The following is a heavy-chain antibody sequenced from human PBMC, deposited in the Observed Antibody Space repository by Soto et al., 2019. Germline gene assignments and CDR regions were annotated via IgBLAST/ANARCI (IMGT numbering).Heavy chain of an antibody. CDR3: ARPSRAITKFGMVKRYFDH. Sequence: EVQLVESGGGLVKPGGSLRLSCAASGFKFNDYNMDWVRQGPGKGLEWVASISNSDNKISYGNSVIGRFTISRDNAKNSLFVQMDSLRVEDTGVYYCARPSRAITKFGMVKRYFDHWGQGSLVTVAS. CDR2: ISNSDNKI. J-gene: IGHJ4*02. V-gene: IGHV3-21*01. D-gene: IGHD3-3*01. CDR1: GFKFNDYN.